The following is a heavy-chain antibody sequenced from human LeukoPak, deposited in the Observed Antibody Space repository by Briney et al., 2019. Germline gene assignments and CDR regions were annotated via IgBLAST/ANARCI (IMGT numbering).Heavy chain of an antibody. CDR2: IRYDGSNK. J-gene: IGHJ4*02. CDR3: AKAAPAVAAAGYFDY. CDR1: GFTFSSYG. Sequence: GGSLRLSCAASGFTFSSYGMHWVRQAPGKGLEWVAFIRYDGSNKYYADSVKGRFTISRDNSKNTLYLQMNSLRAEDTAVYYCAKAAPAVAAAGYFDYWGQGTLVTVSS. D-gene: IGHD6-13*01. V-gene: IGHV3-30*02.